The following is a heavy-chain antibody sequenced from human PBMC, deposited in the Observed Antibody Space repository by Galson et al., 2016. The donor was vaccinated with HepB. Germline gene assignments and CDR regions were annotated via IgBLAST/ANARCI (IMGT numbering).Heavy chain of an antibody. CDR3: AHSGLITVKTRYHWYFDL. J-gene: IGHJ2*01. V-gene: IGHV2-5*02. D-gene: IGHD3/OR15-3a*01. CDR1: GFSLYSSGES. CDR2: IYWDDEK. Sequence: PALVKPPQTLTLTCTFSGFSLYSSGESVAWIRQPPGKALEWLAVIYWDDEKHYSPSLKSRLTITKDTSKNQVVLTMTDMDPLDTATYYCAHSGLITVKTRYHWYFDLWGRGALVTVSS.